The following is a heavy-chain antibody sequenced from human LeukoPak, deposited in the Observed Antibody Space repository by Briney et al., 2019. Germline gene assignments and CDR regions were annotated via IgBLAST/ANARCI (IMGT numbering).Heavy chain of an antibody. V-gene: IGHV3-23*01. CDR3: AKDRLHNWFDP. CDR2: ISGSGGST. Sequence: GGSLRLSCAASGFTFSSYSMNWVRQAPGKGLEWVSAISGSGGSTYYADSVKGRFTISRDNSKNTLYLQMNSLRAEDTAVYYCAKDRLHNWFDPWGRGTLVTVSS. CDR1: GFTFSSYS. J-gene: IGHJ5*02.